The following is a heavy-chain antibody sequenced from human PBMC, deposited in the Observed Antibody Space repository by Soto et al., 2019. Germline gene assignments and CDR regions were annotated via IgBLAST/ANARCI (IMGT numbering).Heavy chain of an antibody. CDR2: IYTSGST. D-gene: IGHD6-19*01. V-gene: IGHV4-4*07. Sequence: KSSETLSLTCTVSGASISSYFWSWIRQPAGKGLEWIGRIYTSGSTDYNPSLESRVTISVDTSKNQFSLKLSSVTAADTAVYYCARGRGYRPGWDYSSGWYRYYYGMDVWGQGTTVTVSS. CDR3: ARGRGYRPGWDYSSGWYRYYYGMDV. CDR1: GASISSYF. J-gene: IGHJ6*02.